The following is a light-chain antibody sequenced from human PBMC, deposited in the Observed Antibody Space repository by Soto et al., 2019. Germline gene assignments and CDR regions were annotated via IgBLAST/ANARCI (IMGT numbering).Light chain of an antibody. J-gene: IGKJ3*01. CDR3: QKYNGAPPVT. CDR1: QGISNY. Sequence: DIQMTQSPSSLSASVGDRVTITCRASQGISNYLAWYQQKPGKVPKLLIYAASTLQSGVPSRFSGSGSGTDFTLTISSLQPEDVATYYCQKYNGAPPVTFGPGTKVDIK. CDR2: AAS. V-gene: IGKV1-27*01.